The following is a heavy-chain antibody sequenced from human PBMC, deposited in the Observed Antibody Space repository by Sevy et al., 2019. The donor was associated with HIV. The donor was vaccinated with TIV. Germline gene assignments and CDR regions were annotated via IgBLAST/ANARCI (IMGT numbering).Heavy chain of an antibody. D-gene: IGHD4-17*01. J-gene: IGHJ4*02. CDR3: ARGRSAYGDYELVDY. CDR2: IYYSGST. Sequence: SETLSLTCTVSGGSISSYYWSWIRQPPGNGLEWIGYIYYSGSTNYNPSLKSRVTISVDTSKNQFSLKLSSVTAADTAVYYCARGRSAYGDYELVDYLGQGTLVTVSS. CDR1: GGSISSYY. V-gene: IGHV4-59*01.